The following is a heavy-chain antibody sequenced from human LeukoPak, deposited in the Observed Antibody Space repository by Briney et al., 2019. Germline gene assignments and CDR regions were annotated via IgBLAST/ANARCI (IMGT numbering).Heavy chain of an antibody. J-gene: IGHJ6*02. Sequence: GGSLRLSCAASGFTFSSYSMNWVRQAPGKGLEWVSVIYSGGSTYYADSVKGRFTISRDISKNTLYLQMNSLRAEDTAVYYCARDSGEGMDVWGQGTTVTVSS. CDR2: IYSGGST. CDR1: GFTFSSYS. CDR3: ARDSGEGMDV. V-gene: IGHV3-53*01. D-gene: IGHD3-10*01.